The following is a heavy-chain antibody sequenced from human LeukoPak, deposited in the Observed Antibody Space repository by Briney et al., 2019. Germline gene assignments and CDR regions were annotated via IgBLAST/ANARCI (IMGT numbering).Heavy chain of an antibody. CDR3: ARPYSIAAAGTRNYYYMDV. CDR1: GGTFSSYA. V-gene: IGHV1-69*13. D-gene: IGHD6-13*01. J-gene: IGHJ6*03. Sequence: SVKVSCKASGGTFSSYAIGWVRQAPGQGLEWMGGIIPIFGTANYAQKFQGRVTITADESTSTAYMELSSLRSEDTAVYYCARPYSIAAAGTRNYYYMDVWGKGTTVTVSS. CDR2: IIPIFGTA.